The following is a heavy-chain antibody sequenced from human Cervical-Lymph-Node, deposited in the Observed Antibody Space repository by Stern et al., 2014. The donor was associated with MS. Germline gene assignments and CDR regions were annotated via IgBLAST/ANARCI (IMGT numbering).Heavy chain of an antibody. Sequence: MQLVESGAEVKKPGSSVKVSCKVSGGTFSSYSISWVRQAPGQGLEWMGGITPIFGTANYAQKFQDRVTITADESTSTAYMELSSLRTEDTAVYFCARRDVTSSRNGLDYWGQGTLVTVSS. CDR1: GGTFSSYS. V-gene: IGHV1-69*01. D-gene: IGHD6-13*01. CDR2: ITPIFGTA. CDR3: ARRDVTSSRNGLDY. J-gene: IGHJ4*02.